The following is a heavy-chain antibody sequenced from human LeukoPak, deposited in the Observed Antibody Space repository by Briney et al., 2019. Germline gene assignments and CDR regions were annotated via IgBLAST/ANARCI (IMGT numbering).Heavy chain of an antibody. Sequence: PGGSLRLSCAVSGFSINNYWMTWYRQAPGKGLECVAHIKGDASEKYYLDSVKGRFTVSRDNAKNSLFLHMSSLKVEDTAVYYCATDPFSGGYEVWGQGTLVTVSS. CDR1: GFSINNYW. J-gene: IGHJ4*02. D-gene: IGHD3-3*01. CDR3: ATDPFSGGYEV. V-gene: IGHV3-7*03. CDR2: IKGDASEK.